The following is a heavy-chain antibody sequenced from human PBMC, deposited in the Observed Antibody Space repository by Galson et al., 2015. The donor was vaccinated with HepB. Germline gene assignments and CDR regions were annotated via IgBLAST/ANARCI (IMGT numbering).Heavy chain of an antibody. V-gene: IGHV5-51*01. D-gene: IGHD2-15*01. J-gene: IGHJ3*02. CDR2: IYPGDSDT. CDR3: ARRGYCSGGSCERNYAFDI. Sequence: QSGAEVKKPGESLKISCKGSGYSFTSYWIGWVRQMPGKGLEWMGIIYPGDSDTRYSPSFQGQVTISADKSISTAYLQWSSLKASDTAMYYCARRGYCSGGSCERNYAFDIWGQGTMVTVSS. CDR1: GYSFTSYW.